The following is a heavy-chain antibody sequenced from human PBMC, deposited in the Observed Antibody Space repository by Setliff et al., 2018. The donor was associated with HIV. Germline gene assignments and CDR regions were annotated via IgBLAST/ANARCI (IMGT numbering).Heavy chain of an antibody. CDR1: GGSISSYY. Sequence: PSETLSLTCTVSGGSISSYYWSWIRQPPGKGLEWIGYIYYSGSTNYNPSLKGRVTISVDTSKNQFSLKLSSVTAADTAVYYCARNPCSGGSCPDAFDIWGQGTMVTVSS. J-gene: IGHJ3*02. CDR3: ARNPCSGGSCPDAFDI. V-gene: IGHV4-59*01. CDR2: IYYSGST. D-gene: IGHD2-15*01.